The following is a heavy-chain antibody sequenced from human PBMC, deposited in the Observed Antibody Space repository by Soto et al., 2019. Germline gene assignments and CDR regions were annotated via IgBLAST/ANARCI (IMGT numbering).Heavy chain of an antibody. CDR3: AKDQCCSVSCYAVLEY. CDR1: GFTFNIYA. Sequence: GGSLRLSCAASGFTFNIYAMNWVRQTPGKGLEWVSVISAGGDDTYYADSVKGRFTISRDNSKNTLYLQMDSLRADDTAVYYCAKDQCCSVSCYAVLEYWGQGTLVTVSS. CDR2: ISAGGDDT. J-gene: IGHJ4*02. V-gene: IGHV3-23*01. D-gene: IGHD2-2*01.